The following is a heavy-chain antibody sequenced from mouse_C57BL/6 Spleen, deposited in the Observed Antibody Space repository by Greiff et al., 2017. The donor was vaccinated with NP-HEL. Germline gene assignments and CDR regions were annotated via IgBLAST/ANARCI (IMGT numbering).Heavy chain of an antibody. J-gene: IGHJ2*01. CDR2: IHPNSGST. CDR3: AAYYYGSSYLDY. CDR1: GYTFTSYW. Sequence: VQLQQPGAELVKPGASVKLSCKASGYTFTSYWMHWVKQRPGQGLEWIGMIHPNSGSTNYNEKFKSKATLTVDKSSSTAYMQLSSLTSEDSAVYYCAAYYYGSSYLDYWGQGTTLTVSS. V-gene: IGHV1-64*01. D-gene: IGHD1-1*01.